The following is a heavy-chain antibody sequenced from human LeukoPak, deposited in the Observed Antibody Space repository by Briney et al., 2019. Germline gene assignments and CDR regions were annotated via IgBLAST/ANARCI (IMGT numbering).Heavy chain of an antibody. J-gene: IGHJ4*02. CDR1: GFTVSSNY. CDR2: ISRTSSYI. D-gene: IGHD2-15*01. CDR3: ARDERRFCSDGSCYPGDY. Sequence: GGSLRLSCAASGFTVSSNYMSWVRQAPGKGLEWVAAISRTSSYIYYSDSVKGRFTISRDHAENSVYLQMDSLRAEDTAVYYCARDERRFCSDGSCYPGDYWGQGTLVTVSS. V-gene: IGHV3-21*01.